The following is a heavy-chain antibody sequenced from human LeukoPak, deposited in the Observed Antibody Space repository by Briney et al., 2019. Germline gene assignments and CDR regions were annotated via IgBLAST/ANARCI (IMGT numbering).Heavy chain of an antibody. Sequence: SGTLSLTCTVSGGSISSSGYYWSWIRQPPGKGLEWIGEINHSGSTNYNPSLKSRVTTSVDTSKNQFSLKLSSVTAADTAVYYCAIGDYVSGAFDIWGQGTMVAVSS. CDR1: GGSISSSGYY. J-gene: IGHJ3*02. CDR2: INHSGST. CDR3: AIGDYVSGAFDI. D-gene: IGHD3-16*01. V-gene: IGHV4-39*07.